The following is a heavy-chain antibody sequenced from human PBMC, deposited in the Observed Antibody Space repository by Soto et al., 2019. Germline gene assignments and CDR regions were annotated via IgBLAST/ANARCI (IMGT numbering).Heavy chain of an antibody. D-gene: IGHD1-7*01. CDR2: IYYSGST. V-gene: IGHV4-59*01. J-gene: IGHJ5*02. CDR3: ARAEENIWNYGTRNWFDP. CDR1: GGSISSYY. Sequence: PSETLSRTCTVSGGSISSYYWSWIRQPPGEGLEWIGNIYYSGSTNYNPSLKSRVTISVDTSKSQFSLKQSSVTAADTAVYYWARAEENIWNYGTRNWFDPWGQGTLVTVSS.